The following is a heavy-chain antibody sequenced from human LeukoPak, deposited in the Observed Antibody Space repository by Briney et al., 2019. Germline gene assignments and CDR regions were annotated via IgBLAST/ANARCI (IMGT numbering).Heavy chain of an antibody. CDR1: GFTFSSYA. V-gene: IGHV3-64*01. D-gene: IGHD3-16*01. CDR2: ISSNGGST. Sequence: GGSLRLSCAASGFTFSSYAMHWVRQAPGKGLEYVSGISSNGGSTYNANSVKGRFTISRDNSKNTVYLQMGSLRAEDMAVYYCARASYGFGNTWFDPWGQGTLVTVSS. J-gene: IGHJ5*02. CDR3: ARASYGFGNTWFDP.